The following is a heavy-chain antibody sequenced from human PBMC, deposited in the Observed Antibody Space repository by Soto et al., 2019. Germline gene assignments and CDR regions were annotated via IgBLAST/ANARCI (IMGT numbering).Heavy chain of an antibody. J-gene: IGHJ6*02. D-gene: IGHD1-1*01. CDR3: ARDDTGTTHYYGMDV. CDR2: IWYDGSNK. Sequence: GGSLRLSCAASGFTFSSYGMHWVRQAPGKGLEWVAVIWYDGSNKYYADSVKGRFTISRDNSKNTLYLQMNSLRAEDTAVYYCARDDTGTTHYYGMDVWGQGTTVTVS. CDR1: GFTFSSYG. V-gene: IGHV3-33*01.